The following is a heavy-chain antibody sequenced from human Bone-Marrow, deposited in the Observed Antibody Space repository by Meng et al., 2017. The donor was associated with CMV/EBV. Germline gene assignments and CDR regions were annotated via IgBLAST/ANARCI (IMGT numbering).Heavy chain of an antibody. CDR2: INPNSGGT. CDR1: GYTFTGYY. J-gene: IGHJ6*02. D-gene: IGHD1-1*01. Sequence: ASVKVSCKASGYTFTGYYMHWVRQAPGQGLEWMGWINPNSGGTNYARKFQGRVTMTRDTSISTAYMELSRLRSDDTAVYYCAREWGGKLESKYYGMDVWGQGTTVTVSS. V-gene: IGHV1-2*02. CDR3: AREWGGKLESKYYGMDV.